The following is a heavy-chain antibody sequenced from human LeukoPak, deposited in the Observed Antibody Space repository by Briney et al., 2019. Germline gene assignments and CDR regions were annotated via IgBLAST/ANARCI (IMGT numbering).Heavy chain of an antibody. D-gene: IGHD2-2*01. CDR1: GYTFTGYY. V-gene: IGHV1-2*02. CDR2: INPNSGGT. Sequence: ASVKDSCKASGYTFTGYYMHGVRQAPGQGVEWMGWINPNSGGTNYAQKFHGRVTVTRDTSISTAYMELSRLRSDDTAVYYCARVWVVVPAAIEKAFDIWGQGTMVTVSS. CDR3: ARVWVVVPAAIEKAFDI. J-gene: IGHJ3*02.